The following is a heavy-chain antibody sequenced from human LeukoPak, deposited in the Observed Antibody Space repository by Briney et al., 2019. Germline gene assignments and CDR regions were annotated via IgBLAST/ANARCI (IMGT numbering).Heavy chain of an antibody. Sequence: ASVKVSCKASGYTFTGYYMHWVRQAPGQGLEWMGWINPNSGGTNYAQKFQGRVTMTRDTSISTAYMELSRLRSDDTAVYYCARGIAAAGTDYYYGMDVWGQGTTVTVSS. V-gene: IGHV1-2*02. J-gene: IGHJ6*02. CDR1: GYTFTGYY. D-gene: IGHD6-13*01. CDR3: ARGIAAAGTDYYYGMDV. CDR2: INPNSGGT.